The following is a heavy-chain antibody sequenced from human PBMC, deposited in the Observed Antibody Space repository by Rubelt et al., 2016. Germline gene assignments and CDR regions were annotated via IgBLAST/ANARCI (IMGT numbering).Heavy chain of an antibody. D-gene: IGHD3-16*01. V-gene: IGHV1-3*01. CDR3: ARKGYGYGMDV. J-gene: IGHJ6*02. CDR1: GYTFTNYG. Sequence: QVQLVQSGAEVKKPGASVKVSCKASGYTFTNYGMHWVRQAPGQRLEWMGWIDAGNGDTKYSQKFQGRVTITREPSASTAYMELSSLRSEDTAVYYCARKGYGYGMDVWGQGTTVTVSS. CDR2: IDAGNGDT.